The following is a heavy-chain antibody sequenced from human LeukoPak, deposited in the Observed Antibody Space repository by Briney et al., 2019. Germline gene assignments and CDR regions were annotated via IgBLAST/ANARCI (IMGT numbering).Heavy chain of an antibody. J-gene: IGHJ4*02. V-gene: IGHV4-59*07. CDR3: ARGRVAYSAYYFDY. D-gene: IGHD2-15*01. Sequence: PWDTLSLTRTVSGDSITKYFWSWMRQPPGKGLEGIGYIYYTGNTNYKPSLKSRVTMSVDTSTNQFSLRLRSVTAADTAVYYCARGRVAYSAYYFDYWGRGTLVTVSS. CDR2: IYYTGNT. CDR1: GDSITKYF.